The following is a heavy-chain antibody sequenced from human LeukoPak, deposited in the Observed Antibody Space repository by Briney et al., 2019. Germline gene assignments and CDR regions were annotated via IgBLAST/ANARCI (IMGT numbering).Heavy chain of an antibody. V-gene: IGHV4-4*02. CDR3: ARCGPEWEPIPYYFDY. CDR1: GGSVSSVNW. J-gene: IGHJ4*02. D-gene: IGHD1-26*01. CDR2: IYHSGST. Sequence: PSETLSLTCAVSGGSVSSVNWWSWVRQPPGKGLEWIGEIYHSGSTNYNPSLKSRVTISIDKSKNQFSLKLTSVTAADTAVYYCARCGPEWEPIPYYFDYWGQGTLVTVSS.